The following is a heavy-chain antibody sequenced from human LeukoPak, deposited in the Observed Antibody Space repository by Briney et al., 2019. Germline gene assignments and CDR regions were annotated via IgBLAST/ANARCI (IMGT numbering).Heavy chain of an antibody. Sequence: PGGSLRLSCAASGFTFDDYAMHWVRQAPGKGLEWVSGISWNSGSIGYADSVKGRFTISRDNAKNSLYLQMNSLRAEDMALYYCAKGEDYDILTGYWDYWGQGTLVTVSS. CDR3: AKGEDYDILTGYWDY. V-gene: IGHV3-9*03. J-gene: IGHJ4*02. D-gene: IGHD3-9*01. CDR2: ISWNSGSI. CDR1: GFTFDDYA.